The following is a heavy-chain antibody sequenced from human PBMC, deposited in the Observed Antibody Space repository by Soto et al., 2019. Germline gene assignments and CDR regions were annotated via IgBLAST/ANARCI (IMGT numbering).Heavy chain of an antibody. CDR2: IIPILGIA. V-gene: IGHV1-69*02. D-gene: IGHD3-10*01. CDR1: GGTFSSYT. J-gene: IGHJ6*02. CDR3: ASLMSSGYYYGMDV. Sequence: QVQLVQSGAEVKKPGSSVKVSGKASGGTFSSYTISWVRQAPGQGLEWMGRIIPILGIANYAQKFQGRVTITADKSTSTAYMELSSLRSEDTAVYYCASLMSSGYYYGMDVWGQGTTVTVPS.